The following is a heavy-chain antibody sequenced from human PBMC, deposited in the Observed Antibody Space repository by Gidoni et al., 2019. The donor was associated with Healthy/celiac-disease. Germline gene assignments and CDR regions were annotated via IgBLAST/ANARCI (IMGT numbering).Heavy chain of an antibody. CDR3: VVVAVAREGNYYYYGMDV. V-gene: IGHV4-39*01. CDR1: GGSISSSSYY. Sequence: QLQLQESGPGLVKPSETLSLTCTVSGGSISSSSYYWGWIRQPPGKGLEWIGSIYYSGSTYYNPSLKSRVTISVDTSKNQFSLKLSSVTAADTAVYYCVVVAVAREGNYYYYGMDVWGQGTTVTVSS. D-gene: IGHD6-19*01. J-gene: IGHJ6*02. CDR2: IYYSGST.